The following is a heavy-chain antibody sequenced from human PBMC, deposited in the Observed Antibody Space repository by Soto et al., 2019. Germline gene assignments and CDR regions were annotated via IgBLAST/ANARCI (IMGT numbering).Heavy chain of an antibody. CDR3: ASGADFYYDTRRY. CDR1: GFNFIFLA. V-gene: IGHV3-30*04. CDR2: LSPNGKNQ. J-gene: IGHJ4*02. D-gene: IGHD3-22*01. Sequence: LSVSCAAPGFNFIFLALHWVLQAPGKGLEWVAVLSPNGKNQYYADSVKGRFTISSDTFTSTLFLQMTSLTPEDTAVYYCASGADFYYDTRRYWGPGTMVTVYS.